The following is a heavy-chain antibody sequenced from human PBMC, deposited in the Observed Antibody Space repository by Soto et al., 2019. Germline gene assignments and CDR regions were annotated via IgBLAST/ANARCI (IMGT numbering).Heavy chain of an antibody. CDR3: VKEAESSSFSYYFDY. V-gene: IGHV3-64D*06. Sequence: GGSLRLSCSASGFTFSSYAMHWVRQAPGKGLEYVSAISSNGGSTYYADSVKGRFTISRDNSKNTLYLQMSSLRAEDTAVYYCVKEAESSSFSYYFDYWGQGTLVTVSS. J-gene: IGHJ4*02. CDR1: GFTFSSYA. D-gene: IGHD6-13*01. CDR2: ISSNGGST.